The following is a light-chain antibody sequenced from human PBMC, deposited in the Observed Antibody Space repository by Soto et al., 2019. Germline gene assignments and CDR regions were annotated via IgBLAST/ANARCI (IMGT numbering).Light chain of an antibody. CDR2: GAS. V-gene: IGKV3-15*01. J-gene: IGKJ5*01. Sequence: EIVMTQSPATLSVSPGERATLSCRASQSIGSNLAWYQQKPGQSPRLLIYGASTRATGLPARFSGSGSGTEFTLTISSLQSEDLAVYYCQQYNKWPPITFGQVARLEIK. CDR1: QSIGSN. CDR3: QQYNKWPPIT.